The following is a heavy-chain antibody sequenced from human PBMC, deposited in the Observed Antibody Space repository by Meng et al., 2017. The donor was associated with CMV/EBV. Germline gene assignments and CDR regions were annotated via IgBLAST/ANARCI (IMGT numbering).Heavy chain of an antibody. CDR1: RFTFSSYA. CDR2: IPYDGSNK. Sequence: GESLKISCAASRFTFSSYAMHWVRQAPGKGLEWVAVIPYDGSNKFYADSVKGRFTISRDNSKNTLYLQMNSLRTEDTAVYYCVSSKARHFYYYGLDVWGQGTTVTVSS. CDR3: VSSKARHFYYYGLDV. J-gene: IGHJ6*02. V-gene: IGHV3-30-3*01.